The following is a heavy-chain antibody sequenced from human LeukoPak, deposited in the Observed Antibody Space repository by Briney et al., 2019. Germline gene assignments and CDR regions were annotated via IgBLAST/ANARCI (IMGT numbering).Heavy chain of an antibody. Sequence: SETLSLTCAVYGGSFSGYYWSWIRQPPGKGLEWIGEINHSGSTNYNPSLKSRVTISVDTSRNQFSLKLSSVTAADTAVYYCARAGGDGYINYFDYWGRGTLVTVSS. CDR2: INHSGST. CDR1: GGSFSGYY. CDR3: ARAGGDGYINYFDY. J-gene: IGHJ4*02. V-gene: IGHV4-34*01. D-gene: IGHD5-24*01.